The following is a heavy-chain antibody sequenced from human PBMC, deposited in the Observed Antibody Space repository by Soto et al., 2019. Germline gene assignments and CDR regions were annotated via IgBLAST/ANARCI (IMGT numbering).Heavy chain of an antibody. D-gene: IGHD6-19*01. CDR3: ARDRQGYSSGWYGYYYYYYYMDV. V-gene: IGHV1-18*01. J-gene: IGHJ6*03. CDR2: ISAYNGNT. CDR1: GYTFTSYG. Sequence: GASVKVSCKASGYTFTSYGISWVRQAPGQGLEWMGWISAYNGNTNYAQKLQGRVTMTTDTSTSTAYMELRSLRSDDTAVYYCARDRQGYSSGWYGYYYYYYYMDVWGKGTTVTVSS.